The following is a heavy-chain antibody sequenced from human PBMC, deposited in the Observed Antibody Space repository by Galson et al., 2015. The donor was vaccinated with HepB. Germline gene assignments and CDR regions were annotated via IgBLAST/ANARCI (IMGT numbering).Heavy chain of an antibody. D-gene: IGHD3-10*01. CDR2: IWYDGSNE. J-gene: IGHJ5*02. V-gene: IGHV3-33*01. Sequence: SLRLSCAASGFTFSSYGMHWVRQAPGKGLEWVAVIWYDGSNEYYADSVKGRFTISRDNSKNTLYLQMNSLRAEDTAVYYCARDPAAYGSGRDWFDPWGQGTLVTVSS. CDR1: GFTFSSYG. CDR3: ARDPAAYGSGRDWFDP.